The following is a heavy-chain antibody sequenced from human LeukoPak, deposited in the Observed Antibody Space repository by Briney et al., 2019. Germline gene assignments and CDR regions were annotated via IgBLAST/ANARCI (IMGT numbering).Heavy chain of an antibody. CDR3: ARDRSPVNYYDSSGYYSP. J-gene: IGHJ5*02. CDR1: GYTFTGYY. D-gene: IGHD3-22*01. Sequence: VASVKVSCKASGYTFTGYYMHWVRQAPGQGLEWMGWINPNSGGTNYAQKFQGRVTMTRDTSISTAYMELSRLRSDDTAVYYCARDRSPVNYYDSSGYYSPWGQGTLVTVSS. V-gene: IGHV1-2*02. CDR2: INPNSGGT.